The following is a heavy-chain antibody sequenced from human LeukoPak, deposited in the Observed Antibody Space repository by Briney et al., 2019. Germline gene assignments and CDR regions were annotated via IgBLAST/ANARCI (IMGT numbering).Heavy chain of an antibody. CDR1: GYTFTSYG. J-gene: IGHJ6*02. CDR3: AREKEVEESSYYYGMDV. CDR2: ISAYNGNT. Sequence: ASVKVSCKASGYTFTSYGISWVRQAPGQGLEWMGWISAYNGNTNYAQKLQGRVTMTTDTSTSTAYMELRSLRSDDTAVYYCAREKEVEESSYYYGMDVWGQGTTVTVSS. D-gene: IGHD3-10*01. V-gene: IGHV1-18*01.